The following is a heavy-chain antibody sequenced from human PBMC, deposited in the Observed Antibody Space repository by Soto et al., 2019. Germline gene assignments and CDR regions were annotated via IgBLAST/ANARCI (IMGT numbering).Heavy chain of an antibody. CDR2: IYYSGST. Sequence: QVQLQESGPGLVKPSETLSLTCTVSGGSISSYYWSWIRQPPGKGTEWIGYIYYSGSTNYNPSLKSRVTISVDTSKTQFSLKPSSVTAADTAVYYCARAWGLYFDYWGQGTLVTVSS. V-gene: IGHV4-59*01. D-gene: IGHD3-16*01. CDR1: GGSISSYY. CDR3: ARAWGLYFDY. J-gene: IGHJ4*02.